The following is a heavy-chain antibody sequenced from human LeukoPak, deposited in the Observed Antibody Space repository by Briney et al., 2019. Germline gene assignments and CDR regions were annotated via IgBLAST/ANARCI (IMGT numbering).Heavy chain of an antibody. CDR3: ARIVATIHGDFRCFDH. J-gene: IGHJ4*02. CDR1: GGSISSYY. D-gene: IGHD5-12*01. Sequence: SETLSLTCTVSGGSISSYYWSWIRQPPGKGLEWIGYIYYSGSTNYNPSLKSRVTISVDTSKNQFSLKLSSVTAADTAVYYCARIVATIHGDFRCFDHWGQGTLVTVSS. CDR2: IYYSGST. V-gene: IGHV4-59*01.